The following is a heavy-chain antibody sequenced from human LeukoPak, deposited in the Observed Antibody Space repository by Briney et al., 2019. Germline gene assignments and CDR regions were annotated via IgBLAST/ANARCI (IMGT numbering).Heavy chain of an antibody. CDR2: ISSSGTTI. V-gene: IGHV3-48*03. Sequence: PGGSLRLSCAASGFTFSNYAMNWVRQAPGKGLQWVSDISSSGTTIYYADSVKGQFTISRDNAKNSLYLQMNSLRAEDTAVYYCARKYCSTTSCLFDNWGQGTLVTVSS. J-gene: IGHJ4*02. CDR3: ARKYCSTTSCLFDN. D-gene: IGHD2-2*01. CDR1: GFTFSNYA.